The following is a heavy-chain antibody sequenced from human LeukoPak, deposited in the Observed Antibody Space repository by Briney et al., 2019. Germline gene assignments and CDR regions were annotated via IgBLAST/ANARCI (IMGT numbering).Heavy chain of an antibody. Sequence: SETLSLTCSVSGGSISSYYWSWIRQPVGKGLEWIGSIYYSGSTYYNPSLKSRVTISIDTSKNQFSLKLSSVTAADTAVYYCARDKIRRGYGLDYWGQGTLVTVSS. CDR3: ARDKIRRGYGLDY. CDR1: GGSISSYY. D-gene: IGHD5-18*01. V-gene: IGHV4-4*07. CDR2: IYYSGST. J-gene: IGHJ4*02.